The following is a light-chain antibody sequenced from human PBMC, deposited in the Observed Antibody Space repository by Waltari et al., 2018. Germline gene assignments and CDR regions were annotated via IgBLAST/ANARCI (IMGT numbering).Light chain of an antibody. J-gene: IGKJ2*01. V-gene: IGKV3-11*01. Sequence: ELVLTQSPATLSLSPGGRAPLSCRASQTVRTYLTWYQQKPGQAPRLLILYASSSATGVPAKFSGSGSGTDFTLTVSNLEPEDFATYYCQQRSNWPYTFGQGTRVEIK. CDR3: QQRSNWPYT. CDR2: YAS. CDR1: QTVRTY.